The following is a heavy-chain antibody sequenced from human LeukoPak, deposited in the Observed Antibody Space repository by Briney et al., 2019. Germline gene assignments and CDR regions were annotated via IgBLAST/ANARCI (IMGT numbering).Heavy chain of an antibody. CDR1: GFTFSSYG. D-gene: IGHD6-19*01. CDR2: ISYDGSNK. J-gene: IGHJ4*02. V-gene: IGHV3-30*18. Sequence: GGSLRLSCAASGFTFSSYGTHWVRQAPGKGLEWVAVISYDGSNKYYADSVKGRFTISRDNSKNTLYLQMNSLRAEDTAVYYCAKDLFRGSGWYQIDYWGQGTLVTVSS. CDR3: AKDLFRGSGWYQIDY.